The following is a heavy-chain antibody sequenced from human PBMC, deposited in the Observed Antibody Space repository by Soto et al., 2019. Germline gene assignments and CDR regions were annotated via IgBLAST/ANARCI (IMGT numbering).Heavy chain of an antibody. Sequence: EVQVLESGGGLVQPGGSLRLSCEASGITFSNYMMTWIRQAPGKGLEWVSTITAGGDGTYYADSVKGRFTMSRETSKNTLYLQMNSLRAEDTAVYYCAPHVYCSGGSCQYDAFAIRGQGTRVTVSS. V-gene: IGHV3-23*01. J-gene: IGHJ3*02. CDR2: ITAGGDGT. CDR1: GITFSNYM. CDR3: APHVYCSGGSCQYDAFAI. D-gene: IGHD2-15*01.